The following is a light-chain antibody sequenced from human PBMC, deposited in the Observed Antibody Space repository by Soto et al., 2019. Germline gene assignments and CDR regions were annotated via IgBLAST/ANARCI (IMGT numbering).Light chain of an antibody. J-gene: IGKJ2*01. V-gene: IGKV3D-7*01. Sequence: PGERVTLSCRASQSVSSSYLTWYQQKPGQAPRLLIYGASTRATSIPARFSGSGSGTDFTLTISSLQPEDFAVYSCQQDYTLPPGKTFGQGTKLEIK. CDR2: GAS. CDR1: QSVSSSY. CDR3: QQDYTLPPGKT.